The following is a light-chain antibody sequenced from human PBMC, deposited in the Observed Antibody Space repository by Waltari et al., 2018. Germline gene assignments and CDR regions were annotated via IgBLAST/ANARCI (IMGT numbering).Light chain of an antibody. Sequence: IVMTQSPDSLPVSLGERVTINCKSRQSVLSSSNNRNYLAWYQHKPGQPPKLLISWASTRKSGVPDRFSGSGSASDFTLTISNLQAEDVAVYFCQQYYVTPPTFGQGTRLEIK. J-gene: IGKJ5*01. CDR3: QQYYVTPPT. V-gene: IGKV4-1*01. CDR1: QSVLSSSNNRNY. CDR2: WAS.